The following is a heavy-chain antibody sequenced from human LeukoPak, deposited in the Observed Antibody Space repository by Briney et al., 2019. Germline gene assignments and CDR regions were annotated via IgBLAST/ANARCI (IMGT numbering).Heavy chain of an antibody. CDR2: INHSGST. V-gene: IGHV4-34*01. CDR1: GGSFSGYY. Sequence: PSETLSFTCAVYGGSFSGYYWSWIRQPPGKGLEWIGEINHSGSTNYNPSLKSRVTISVDTSKNQFSLKLSSVTAADTAVYYCARCLGTDTVGYWGQGTLVTVSS. D-gene: IGHD5-18*01. J-gene: IGHJ4*02. CDR3: ARCLGTDTVGY.